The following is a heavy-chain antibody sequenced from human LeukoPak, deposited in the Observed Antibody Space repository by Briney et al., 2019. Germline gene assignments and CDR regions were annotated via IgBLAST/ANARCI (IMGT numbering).Heavy chain of an antibody. D-gene: IGHD2-15*01. J-gene: IGHJ4*02. Sequence: GASLRLCCAAAGFTFSSYAMRWVRQAPGKGLEWVAVISYDGNNKYYADSVKGRFTISRDNSKNTLFLQMNSLRAEDTAVYYCAKGVDYCSGGSCPADYWGPGTLVTVSS. V-gene: IGHV3-30*18. CDR1: GFTFSSYA. CDR2: ISYDGNNK. CDR3: AKGVDYCSGGSCPADY.